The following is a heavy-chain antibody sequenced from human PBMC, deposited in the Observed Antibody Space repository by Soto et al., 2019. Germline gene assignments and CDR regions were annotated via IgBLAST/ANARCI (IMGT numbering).Heavy chain of an antibody. V-gene: IGHV3-33*01. Sequence: QVQLVESGGGVVQPGRSLRLSCAASGFTFWNYGMHWVCQAPGKGPEWVATIWNNGNRKYYADSVTGRFTISRDNSRNTLYLEMNSLRGEDTAVYYCARAVSTTAVNWFDPWGQGTQVTVSS. CDR1: GFTFWNYG. CDR3: ARAVSTTAVNWFDP. D-gene: IGHD4-4*01. CDR2: IWNNGNRK. J-gene: IGHJ5*02.